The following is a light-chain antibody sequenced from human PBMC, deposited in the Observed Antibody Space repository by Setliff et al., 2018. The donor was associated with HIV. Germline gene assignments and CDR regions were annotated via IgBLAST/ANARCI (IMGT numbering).Light chain of an antibody. Sequence: QSALTQPASLSGSPGHSITISCTGTNSDIGGYTYVSWSQHLPGKAPKLLIYDVIERPSGVSHRFSGSKSANTAFLTISGLLTEDEADYYCSSFTCTSSYVIFGGGTK. J-gene: IGLJ2*01. CDR1: NSDIGGYTY. CDR2: DVI. CDR3: SSFTCTSSYVI. V-gene: IGLV2-14*03.